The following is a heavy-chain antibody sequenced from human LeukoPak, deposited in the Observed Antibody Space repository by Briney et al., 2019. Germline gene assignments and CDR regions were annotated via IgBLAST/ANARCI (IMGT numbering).Heavy chain of an antibody. CDR1: GFTFSGYW. D-gene: IGHD6-13*01. Sequence: GGSLRLSCAASGFTFSGYWMSWVRQAPGKGLEWVANINQDGSEKYYVDSVKGRFTISRDNAKTSLFLQMGSLRVEDTAVYYCARESTAGYNSSWYGFRNWGQGTLVSVSS. CDR2: INQDGSEK. J-gene: IGHJ1*01. CDR3: ARESTAGYNSSWYGFRN. V-gene: IGHV3-7*01.